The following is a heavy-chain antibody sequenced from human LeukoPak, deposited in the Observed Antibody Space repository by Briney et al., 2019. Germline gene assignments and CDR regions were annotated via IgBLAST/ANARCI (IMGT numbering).Heavy chain of an antibody. CDR2: INPNSGGT. J-gene: IGHJ6*03. CDR3: ARGGDMDV. CDR1: GGTFSSYA. D-gene: IGHD3-10*01. Sequence: GASVKVSCKASGGTFSSYAISWVRQAPGQGLEWMGWINPNSGGTNYAQNFQGRVTVTRDTSISTAYMELSSLRSDDTAVYHCARGGDMDVWGKGTTVTVSS. V-gene: IGHV1-2*02.